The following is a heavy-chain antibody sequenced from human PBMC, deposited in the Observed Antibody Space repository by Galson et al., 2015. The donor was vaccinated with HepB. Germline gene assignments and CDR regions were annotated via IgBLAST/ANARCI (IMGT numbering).Heavy chain of an antibody. CDR2: ISGSGGST. CDR3: AKDSHYGDYRSFDY. Sequence: SLRLSCAASGFTFSSYAMSWVRQAPGKGLEWVSAISGSGGSTYYADSAKGRFTISRDNSKNTLYLQMNSLRAEDTAVYYCAKDSHYGDYRSFDYWGQGTLVTVSS. CDR1: GFTFSSYA. V-gene: IGHV3-23*01. D-gene: IGHD4-17*01. J-gene: IGHJ4*02.